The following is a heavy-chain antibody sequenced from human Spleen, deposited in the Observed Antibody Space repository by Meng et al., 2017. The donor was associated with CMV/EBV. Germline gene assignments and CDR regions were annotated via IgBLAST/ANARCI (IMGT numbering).Heavy chain of an antibody. J-gene: IGHJ6*02. Sequence: CAASGFTFSSYSMNWVRQAPGRGLEWVANINQDGSQKNYVDSVKGRFTISRDNAKNSLFLQMNSLRAEDTAVYYCARVAAAGRGMDVWGQGTTVTVSS. V-gene: IGHV3-7*04. CDR3: ARVAAAGRGMDV. D-gene: IGHD6-13*01. CDR2: INQDGSQK. CDR1: GFTFSSYS.